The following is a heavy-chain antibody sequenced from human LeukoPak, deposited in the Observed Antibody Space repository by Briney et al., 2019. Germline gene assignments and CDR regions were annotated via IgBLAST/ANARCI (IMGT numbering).Heavy chain of an antibody. CDR2: INPNSGGT. V-gene: IGHV1-2*02. Sequence: GASVKVSCKASGYTFTGYYMHWVRQAPGQGLEWMGWINPNSGGTNYAQKFQGRVTMTRDTSISTAYMELSRLRSDDTAVYYCARVGNGETSDYYYYYMDVWGKGTTFTVSS. CDR1: GYTFTGYY. CDR3: ARVGNGETSDYYYYYMDV. J-gene: IGHJ6*03. D-gene: IGHD3-10*01.